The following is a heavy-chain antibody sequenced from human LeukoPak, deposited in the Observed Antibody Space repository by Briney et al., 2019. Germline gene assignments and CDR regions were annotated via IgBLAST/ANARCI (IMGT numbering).Heavy chain of an antibody. J-gene: IGHJ6*02. D-gene: IGHD2-2*01. Sequence: GGSLRLSCAASGFTFSSYAMSWVRQAPGKGLEWVSAISGSGGSTYYADSVKGRFTISRDNSKNTLYLQMNSLRAEDAAVYYCAKPYCSSTSCYPNPSYYYGMDVWGQGTTVTVSS. CDR2: ISGSGGST. CDR3: AKPYCSSTSCYPNPSYYYGMDV. V-gene: IGHV3-23*01. CDR1: GFTFSSYA.